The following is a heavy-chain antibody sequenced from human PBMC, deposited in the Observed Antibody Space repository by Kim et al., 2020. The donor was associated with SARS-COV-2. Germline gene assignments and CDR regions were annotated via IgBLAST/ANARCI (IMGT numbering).Heavy chain of an antibody. D-gene: IGHD2-21*01. Sequence: YQPGSVKGRFTTTRENAKNSLYLQMNSLGAGDTAVYYCAREGCGGDCFDYWGQGTLVTVSS. V-gene: IGHV3-13*01. J-gene: IGHJ4*02. CDR3: AREGCGGDCFDY.